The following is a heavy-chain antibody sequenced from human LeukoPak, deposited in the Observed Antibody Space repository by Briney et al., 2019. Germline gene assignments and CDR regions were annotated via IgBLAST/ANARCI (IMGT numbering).Heavy chain of an antibody. CDR1: GFTFSTHD. Sequence: GGSLRLSCAASGFTFSTHDLNWVRQAPGKGLEWVSFISSRSSTIYYADSVKGRFTISRDNAKNSLYLQMNSLRAEDTAVYYCAKDKGIAAAPLDYMDVWGKGTTVTVSS. CDR3: AKDKGIAAAPLDYMDV. V-gene: IGHV3-48*04. D-gene: IGHD6-13*01. J-gene: IGHJ6*03. CDR2: ISSRSSTI.